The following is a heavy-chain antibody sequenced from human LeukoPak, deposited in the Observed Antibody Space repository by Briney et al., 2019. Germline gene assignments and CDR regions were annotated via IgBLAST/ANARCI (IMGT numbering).Heavy chain of an antibody. V-gene: IGHV1-2*02. J-gene: IGHJ4*02. CDR1: GYTFTAYF. CDR3: TSMNSGSSVHFPVGGY. D-gene: IGHD3-22*01. CDR2: INPNSGVT. Sequence: ASVKVSSKASGYTFTAYFLHWVRQAPGQGLEWMGRINPNSGVTNYARKFQGRVTMTRDTSTRTAYMDLSRLTSDDTAVYFCTSMNSGSSVHFPVGGYWGQGTLVTVSS.